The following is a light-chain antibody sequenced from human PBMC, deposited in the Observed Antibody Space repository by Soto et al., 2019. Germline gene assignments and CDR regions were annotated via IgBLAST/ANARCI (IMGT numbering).Light chain of an antibody. CDR1: SSKIGSNY. J-gene: IGLJ2*01. Sequence: QSVLTQSPSASGTPGQRVTISCSGSSSKIGSNYVFWYQQFSGTAPKLLIYRNHQRPSGVPDRFSGSKSGTSASLAISGLRSEDEDDYYCATWDDSLSGYVVFGGGTKLTVL. V-gene: IGLV1-47*01. CDR3: ATWDDSLSGYVV. CDR2: RNH.